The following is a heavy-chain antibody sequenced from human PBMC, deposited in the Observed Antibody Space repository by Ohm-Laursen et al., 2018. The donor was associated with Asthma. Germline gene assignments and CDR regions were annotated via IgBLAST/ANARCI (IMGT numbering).Heavy chain of an antibody. CDR1: GLAFSTYF. Sequence: SLRLSCSASGLAFSTYFMSWVRQAPGKGLEWVSTISATGGSTDYADSVKGRFTISRDNSKNTLYLQMNSLRAEDTAVYYCAKDPITMIDRVDYWGQGTLVTVSS. CDR3: AKDPITMIDRVDY. D-gene: IGHD3-22*01. J-gene: IGHJ4*02. CDR2: ISATGGST. V-gene: IGHV3-23*01.